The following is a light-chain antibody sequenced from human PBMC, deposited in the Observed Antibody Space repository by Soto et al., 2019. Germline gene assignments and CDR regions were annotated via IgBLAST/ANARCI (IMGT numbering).Light chain of an antibody. V-gene: IGLV7-46*01. J-gene: IGLJ2*01. CDR2: STT. Sequence: QTVVTQAPSLTVSPGGTVTLTCGSSTGAVTSGHYPYWFQQKPGQAPRTLIYSTTNKHSWTPARFSGSLLGDNAALTLSGAQPEDEADYYCLLSYSGVGGVFGGGTKLTVL. CDR1: TGAVTSGHY. CDR3: LLSYSGVGGV.